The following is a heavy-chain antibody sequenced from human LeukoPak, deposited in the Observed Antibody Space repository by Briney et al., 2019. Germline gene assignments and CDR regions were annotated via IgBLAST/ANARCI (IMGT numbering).Heavy chain of an antibody. J-gene: IGHJ4*02. Sequence: GGSLRLSCAASEFAFSAYWMHWVRQAPGKGLVWVARINSDGGSIDYVDSVKGRFTISRDNAKKMLYLQMDSLRAEDTAVYFCARGGEVVDAPRLFDSWGQGSLVTVSS. CDR3: ARGGEVVDAPRLFDS. V-gene: IGHV3-74*01. CDR1: EFAFSAYW. CDR2: INSDGGSI. D-gene: IGHD2-15*01.